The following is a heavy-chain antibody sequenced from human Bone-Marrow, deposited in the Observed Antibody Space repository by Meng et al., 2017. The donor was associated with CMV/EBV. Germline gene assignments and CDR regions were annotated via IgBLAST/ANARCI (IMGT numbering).Heavy chain of an antibody. CDR1: GGSFSGYY. J-gene: IGHJ1*01. D-gene: IGHD2-2*01. V-gene: IGHV4-34*01. Sequence: SDTLSLTCAVYGGSFSGYYWSWIRQPPGKGLEWIGEVNHSVSTNYNPSLKSRVTISVDTSKNQFSLKLSSVTAEDTAVYYCARADRYCSSNSCFFPHWGQGTLVTVSS. CDR3: ARADRYCSSNSCFFPH. CDR2: VNHSVST.